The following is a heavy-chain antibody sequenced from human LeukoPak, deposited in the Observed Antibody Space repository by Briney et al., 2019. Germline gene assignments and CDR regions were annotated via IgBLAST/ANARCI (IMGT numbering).Heavy chain of an antibody. D-gene: IGHD3-10*02. CDR1: GFTFSSYY. V-gene: IGHV3-48*03. CDR2: ISSSGSTI. CDR3: AELSLTMIGGV. Sequence: PAGSLRLSCAASGFTFSSYYMNWIRQPPGKGLEWISYISSSGSTIYYADPVKGRFTIFRNNANNSLQLQMNVMRADTTADYYSAELSLTMIGGVWGKGAT. J-gene: IGHJ6*03.